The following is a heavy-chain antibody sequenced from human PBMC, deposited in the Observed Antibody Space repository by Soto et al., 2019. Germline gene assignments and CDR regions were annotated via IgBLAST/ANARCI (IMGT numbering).Heavy chain of an antibody. CDR2: INPDGSIT. Sequence: EVQLVESGGGLVQPGGALRLSCAASGFPFSNYWMHWVRQPPGKGLVWVSRINPDGSITTHGDSVKGRFTISRDNAKTTLELQMNSLRAEGTAMYYCTRGRLEPVDYWGQGTLVTVSS. CDR3: TRGRLEPVDY. J-gene: IGHJ4*02. V-gene: IGHV3-74*01. D-gene: IGHD1-1*01. CDR1: GFPFSNYW.